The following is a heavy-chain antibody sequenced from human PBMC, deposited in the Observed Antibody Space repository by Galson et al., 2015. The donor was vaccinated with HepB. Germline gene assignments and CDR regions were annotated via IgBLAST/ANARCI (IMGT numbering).Heavy chain of an antibody. Sequence: SLRLSCAASGFNFGGSAIHWVRQASGKGPEWIGHIRSKATNFAAIYVPSLKGRFTIYRDDSKNLAYLHMRSLKTDDTAVYYCVRSGDFSGYSSRWGQGTLVTLSS. CDR3: VRSGDFSGYSSR. D-gene: IGHD6-13*01. CDR2: IRSKATNFAA. CDR1: GFNFGGSA. J-gene: IGHJ4*02. V-gene: IGHV3-73*01.